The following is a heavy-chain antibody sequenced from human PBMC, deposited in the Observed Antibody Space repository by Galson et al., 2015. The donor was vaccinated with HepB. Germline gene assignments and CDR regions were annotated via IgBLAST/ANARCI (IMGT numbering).Heavy chain of an antibody. J-gene: IGHJ4*02. CDR1: GFTVSSNY. V-gene: IGHV3-66*02. CDR3: ARMRYSSPSGLDY. CDR2: IYSGGST. Sequence: SLRLSCAASGFTVSSNYMSWVRQAPGKGLEWVSVIYSGGSTYYADSVKGRFTISRDNSKNTLYLQMNSLRAEDTAVYYCARMRYSSPSGLDYWGQGTLVTVSS. D-gene: IGHD6-6*01.